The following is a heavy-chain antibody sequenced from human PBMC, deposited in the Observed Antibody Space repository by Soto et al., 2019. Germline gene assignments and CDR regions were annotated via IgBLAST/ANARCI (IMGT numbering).Heavy chain of an antibody. CDR3: ERESGYGSGASVNQDIDY. CDR2: IKMDASEK. Sequence: EVQLVESGGGLVQPGGSLRLSCAASGFTFGSYWMSWVRQAPGKGLEWLATIKMDASEKKYVDSVKGRFTMSRDNAKNALYLQMDSLRDEDTAVYYCERESGYGSGASVNQDIDYWGHGTLVTVSS. V-gene: IGHV3-7*01. J-gene: IGHJ4*01. CDR1: GFTFGSYW. D-gene: IGHD3-10*01.